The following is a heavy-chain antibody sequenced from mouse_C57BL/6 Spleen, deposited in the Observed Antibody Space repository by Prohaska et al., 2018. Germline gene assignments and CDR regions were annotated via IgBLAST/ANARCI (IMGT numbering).Heavy chain of an antibody. CDR2: FWWDDDK. D-gene: IGHD2-2*01. J-gene: IGHJ4*01. Sequence: QVTLKESGPGILQPSQTLSLPCSFSGFSLSTFGMGVGWIRQPSGKGLEWLAHFWWDDDKYYNPALKSRLTISKDTSKNQVLLKLANVDMADTATYYCARIAADLLWLRHYAMDYWGQGTSVTVSS. V-gene: IGHV8-8*01. CDR1: GFSLSTFGMG. CDR3: ARIAADLLWLRHYAMDY.